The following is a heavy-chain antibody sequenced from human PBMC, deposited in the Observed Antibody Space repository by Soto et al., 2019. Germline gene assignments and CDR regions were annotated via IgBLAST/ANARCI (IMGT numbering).Heavy chain of an antibody. CDR1: GFTFSSYA. CDR3: AKDPRYYDFWSGYYYYYMDV. Sequence: GGSLRLSCAASGFTFSSYAMSWVRQAPGKGLEWVSAISGSGGSTYYADSVKGRFTISRDNSKNTLYRQMNSLRAEDTAVYYCAKDPRYYDFWSGYYYYYMDVWGKGTTVTVSS. D-gene: IGHD3-3*01. J-gene: IGHJ6*03. V-gene: IGHV3-23*01. CDR2: ISGSGGST.